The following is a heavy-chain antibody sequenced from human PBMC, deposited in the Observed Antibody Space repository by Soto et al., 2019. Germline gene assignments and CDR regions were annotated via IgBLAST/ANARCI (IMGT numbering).Heavy chain of an antibody. V-gene: IGHV3-53*05. Sequence: GGSLRLSCAASGFTVSSNYMSWVRQAPGKGLEWGSVIYSGGSTYYADSVKGRFTISRDNSKNTLYLQMNSLRAEDTAVYYCAKDRVWQWQPPRPYFEYWGQGTLVTVSS. J-gene: IGHJ4*02. D-gene: IGHD6-19*01. CDR3: AKDRVWQWQPPRPYFEY. CDR1: GFTVSSNY. CDR2: IYSGGST.